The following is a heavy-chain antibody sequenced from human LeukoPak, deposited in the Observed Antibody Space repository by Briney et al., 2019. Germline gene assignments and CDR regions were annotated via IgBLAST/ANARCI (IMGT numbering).Heavy chain of an antibody. D-gene: IGHD3-22*01. CDR3: AKVMEYYYDSSGFDY. Sequence: GGSLRLSCAASGFTFSSYAMHWVRQAPGKGLEWVSAISGSGGSTYYADSVKGRFTISRDNSKNTLYLQMNSLRAEDTAVYYCAKVMEYYYDSSGFDYWGQGTLVTVSS. J-gene: IGHJ4*02. CDR2: ISGSGGST. V-gene: IGHV3-23*01. CDR1: GFTFSSYA.